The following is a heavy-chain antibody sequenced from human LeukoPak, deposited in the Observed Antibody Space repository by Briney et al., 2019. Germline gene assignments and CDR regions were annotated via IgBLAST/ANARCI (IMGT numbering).Heavy chain of an antibody. J-gene: IGHJ5*02. CDR2: TYYRSKWYN. Sequence: SQTLSLTCAISGDSVTSNSAAWSWIRQSPSRGLEWLGRTYYRSKWYNDYAVSVKSRIIINSDTSKNQFSLHLNSVTPEDTAVCYCARESGWFDPWGQGTPVSVSS. V-gene: IGHV6-1*01. CDR3: ARESGWFDP. CDR1: GDSVTSNSAA.